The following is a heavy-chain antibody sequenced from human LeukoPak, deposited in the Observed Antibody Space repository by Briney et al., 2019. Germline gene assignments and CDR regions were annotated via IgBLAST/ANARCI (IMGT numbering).Heavy chain of an antibody. J-gene: IGHJ4*02. D-gene: IGHD1-26*01. V-gene: IGHV4-59*07. Sequence: ADTLSLTCTVSGGSISRYHWLWIRQPPGKGREGIGYIYYSGSANYNPSLKSRVTISGDTSKNQFSLKMTSVTAADTAVYYCARVIGSYYGYFDYWGQGTLVTVSS. CDR3: ARVIGSYYGYFDY. CDR2: IYYSGSA. CDR1: GGSISRYH.